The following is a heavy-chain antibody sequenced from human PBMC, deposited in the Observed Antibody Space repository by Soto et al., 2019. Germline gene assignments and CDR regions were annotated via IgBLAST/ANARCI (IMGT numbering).Heavy chain of an antibody. Sequence: EVQLLESGGDLVQPGGSLRLSCAASGFTFSNYAMSWVRQAPGKGLEWVSTISDTGDSTYYADSVRGRFTISRDYSKNTLYLQLVSLRAEDTAVFFCAKSPLSNIPRLTRTTFFDYWGQGALVTVSS. CDR1: GFTFSNYA. CDR2: ISDTGDST. V-gene: IGHV3-23*01. J-gene: IGHJ4*02. D-gene: IGHD4-17*01. CDR3: AKSPLSNIPRLTRTTFFDY.